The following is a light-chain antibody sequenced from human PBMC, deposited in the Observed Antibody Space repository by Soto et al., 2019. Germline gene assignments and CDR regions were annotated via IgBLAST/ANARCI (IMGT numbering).Light chain of an antibody. Sequence: QSALTQPPSASGSPGQSVTISCTGTSSDVGDNYVSWYQQHLGKAPKLIIYEISQRPSGVPDRFSGSKSGNTASLAVSGPHPAGAAAYSCRAYAGRNNLVFGSGTKVTVL. CDR3: RAYAGRNNLV. J-gene: IGLJ1*01. CDR2: EIS. V-gene: IGLV2-8*01. CDR1: SSDVGDNY.